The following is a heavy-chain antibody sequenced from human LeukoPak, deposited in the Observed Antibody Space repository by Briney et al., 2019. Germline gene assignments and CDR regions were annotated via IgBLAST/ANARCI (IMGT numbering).Heavy chain of an antibody. Sequence: PGVSLRLSCAASGFTFSSYGMHWVRQAPGKGLEWVAVIWYDGSNKYYEDSVKGRFTISRDNSKNTLYLQMNSLRAEDTAVYYCARDTRPAAGTLPIGYWGQGTLVTVSS. J-gene: IGHJ4*02. CDR3: ARDTRPAAGTLPIGY. V-gene: IGHV3-33*01. D-gene: IGHD6-13*01. CDR2: IWYDGSNK. CDR1: GFTFSSYG.